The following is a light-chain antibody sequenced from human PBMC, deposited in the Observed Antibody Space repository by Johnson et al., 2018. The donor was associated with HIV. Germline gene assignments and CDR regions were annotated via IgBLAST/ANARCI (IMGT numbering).Light chain of an antibody. Sequence: SVLTQPPSVSAAPGQKVTIFCSGSSSNIGNNYVSWYQQVPGTAPKLLIYENNKRPSGIPDRFSGSKSGTSATLGITGLQTGDEADYYCGTWDSSLSAYVFGTGTKVTVL. CDR3: GTWDSSLSAYV. J-gene: IGLJ1*01. CDR1: SSNIGNNY. V-gene: IGLV1-51*02. CDR2: ENN.